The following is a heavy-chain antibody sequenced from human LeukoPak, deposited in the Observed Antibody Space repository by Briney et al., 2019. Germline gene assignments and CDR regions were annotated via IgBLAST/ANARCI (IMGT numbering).Heavy chain of an antibody. CDR2: IRYDGSNK. CDR3: AKDRLDYGEGTFDY. D-gene: IGHD4-17*01. Sequence: SGRSLRLSCAASGFTFSSYGMHWVRQAPGKGLEWVAFIRYDGSNKYYADSVKGRFTISRDNSKNTLYLQMNSLRAEDTAVYYCAKDRLDYGEGTFDYWGQGTLVTVSS. J-gene: IGHJ4*02. CDR1: GFTFSSYG. V-gene: IGHV3-30*02.